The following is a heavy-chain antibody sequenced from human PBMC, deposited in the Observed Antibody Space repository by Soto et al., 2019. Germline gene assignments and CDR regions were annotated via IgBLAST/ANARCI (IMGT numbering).Heavy chain of an antibody. J-gene: IGHJ3*02. CDR3: ATDSSEWLSHDAFDI. Sequence: ASVKVSCKVSGYTLTELSMHWVRQAPGKGLEWMGGFDPEDGETIYAQKFQGRVTMTEDTSTDTAYMELSSLRSEDTAVYYCATDSSEWLSHDAFDIWGQGTMVTVSS. V-gene: IGHV1-24*01. D-gene: IGHD3-3*01. CDR2: FDPEDGET. CDR1: GYTLTELS.